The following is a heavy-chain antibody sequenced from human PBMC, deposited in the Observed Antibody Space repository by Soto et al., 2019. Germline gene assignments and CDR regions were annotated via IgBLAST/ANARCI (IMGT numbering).Heavy chain of an antibody. V-gene: IGHV5-51*01. CDR3: ARQASYDFWSGYYVDP. CDR2: IYPRDSDT. CDR1: GYSFINYW. D-gene: IGHD3-3*01. J-gene: IGHJ5*02. Sequence: ESLKSSCKGSGYSFINYWIAWVRQKPGKGLEWVGVIYPRDSDTKYSPSFEGQVTISADKSISTAYLQWSSLKASDTAMYYCARQASYDFWSGYYVDPWGQGTLVTVSS.